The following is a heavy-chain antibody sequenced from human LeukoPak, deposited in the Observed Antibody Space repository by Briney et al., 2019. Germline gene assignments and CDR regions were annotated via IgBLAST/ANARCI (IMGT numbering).Heavy chain of an antibody. Sequence: SVKVSCKASGGTFSTYAISWVRQAPGQGLEWMGGIIPIFGTANYAQKFQGRVTITTDESTSTAYMELSSLRSEDTAVYYCARDGIYSSSWYRGRGYFDYWGQGTLVTVSS. V-gene: IGHV1-69*05. CDR3: ARDGIYSSSWYRGRGYFDY. J-gene: IGHJ4*02. D-gene: IGHD6-13*01. CDR1: GGTFSTYA. CDR2: IIPIFGTA.